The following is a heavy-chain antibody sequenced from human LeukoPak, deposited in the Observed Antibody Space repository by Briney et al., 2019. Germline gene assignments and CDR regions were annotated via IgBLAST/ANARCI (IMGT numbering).Heavy chain of an antibody. CDR3: AREPGYSGHDFDY. Sequence: PGGSLRLSCAASGFTFSSYAMHWVRQAPGKGLEWVAVISYDGSNKYYADSVKGRFTTSRDNSKNTLYLQMNSLRAEDTAVYYCAREPGYSGHDFDYWGQGTLVTVSS. CDR2: ISYDGSNK. CDR1: GFTFSSYA. J-gene: IGHJ4*02. V-gene: IGHV3-30*04. D-gene: IGHD5-12*01.